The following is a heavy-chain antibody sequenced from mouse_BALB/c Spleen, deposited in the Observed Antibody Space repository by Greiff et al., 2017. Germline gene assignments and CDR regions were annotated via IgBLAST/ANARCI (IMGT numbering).Heavy chain of an antibody. CDR3: ARQGYGSNLYAMDY. D-gene: IGHD1-1*01. V-gene: IGHV5-17*02. CDR2: ISSGSSTI. CDR1: GFTFSSFG. Sequence: EVQLVESGGGLVQPGGSRKLSCAASGFTFSSFGMHWVRQAPEKGLEWVAYISSGSSTIYYADTVKGRFTISRDNAKNTLYLQMSSLKSEDTAMYYCARQGYGSNLYAMDYWGQGTSVTVSS. J-gene: IGHJ4*01.